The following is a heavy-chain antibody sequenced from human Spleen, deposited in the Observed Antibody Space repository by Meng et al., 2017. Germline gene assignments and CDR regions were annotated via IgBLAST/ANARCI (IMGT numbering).Heavy chain of an antibody. D-gene: IGHD6-19*01. J-gene: IGHJ4*02. CDR2: SIHSSGDG. CDR1: GYTFIDAD. V-gene: IGHV1-2*05. Sequence: QAELPQLVAAASTLPASLTLSCWSPGYTFIDADVNWLRQAHAQGLDWMGRSIHSSGDGNSAQKCLSRATQTWKTPISTAYTDMSSRRSDDSVISYSDRSGGNYDFGYWGQGTLVTVSS. CDR3: DRSGGNYDFGY.